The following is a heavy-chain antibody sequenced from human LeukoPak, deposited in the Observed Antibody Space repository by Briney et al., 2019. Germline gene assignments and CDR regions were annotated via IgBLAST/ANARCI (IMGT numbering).Heavy chain of an antibody. J-gene: IGHJ4*02. V-gene: IGHV3-48*03. Sequence: PGGSLRLSCAASGFTFSSYEMNWVRQAPGKGLEWVSYISSSGSTIYYADSVKGRFTISRDNSKNTLYLQMNSLRAEDTAVYYCAKDPHTVFDYWGQGTLVTVSS. CDR2: ISSSGSTI. CDR1: GFTFSSYE. CDR3: AKDPHTVFDY.